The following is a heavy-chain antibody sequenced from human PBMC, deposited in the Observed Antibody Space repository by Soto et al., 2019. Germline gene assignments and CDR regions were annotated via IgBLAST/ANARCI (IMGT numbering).Heavy chain of an antibody. CDR3: ARVLRFLEWLGGYYSDY. CDR2: IYYSGST. D-gene: IGHD3-3*01. J-gene: IGHJ4*02. CDR1: GGSISSGDYY. Sequence: PSETLSLTCSVSGGSISSGDYYLSWIRQPPGKGLEWIGYIYYSGSTYYNPSLKSRVTISVDTSKNQFSLKLSSVTAADTAVYYCARVLRFLEWLGGYYSDYWGQGTLVTVSS. V-gene: IGHV4-30-4*01.